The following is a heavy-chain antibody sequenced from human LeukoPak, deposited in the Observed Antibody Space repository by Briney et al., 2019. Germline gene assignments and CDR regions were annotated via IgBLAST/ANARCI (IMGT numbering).Heavy chain of an antibody. D-gene: IGHD6-19*01. Sequence: GGALRLSCAAPGFTLANYALSLGRQTPGKGVELGSTISGSGDNTYYADSVKGRFTISRDNSKNTLYLQMNSLRAEDTAIYYCAKDVRSSGWFEEFWGQGTLVTVSS. CDR2: ISGSGDNT. CDR3: AKDVRSSGWFEEF. V-gene: IGHV3-23*01. J-gene: IGHJ4*02. CDR1: GFTLANYA.